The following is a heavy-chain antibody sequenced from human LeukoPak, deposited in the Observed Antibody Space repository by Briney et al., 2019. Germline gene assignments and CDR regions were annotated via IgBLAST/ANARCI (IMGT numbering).Heavy chain of an antibody. CDR2: VSHDGSTK. J-gene: IGHJ1*01. D-gene: IGHD6-25*01. V-gene: IGHV3-30*18. CDR1: GFTFSNYG. Sequence: PGGSLRLSCAASGFTFSNYGMQWVRQAPGKGLEWVAVVSHDGSTKFYADYVKGRFTISRDNSKDTLDLQMYSLRAEDTAVYYCVKEPTSYSSGWYFQHWGQGTLVTVSS. CDR3: VKEPTSYSSGWYFQH.